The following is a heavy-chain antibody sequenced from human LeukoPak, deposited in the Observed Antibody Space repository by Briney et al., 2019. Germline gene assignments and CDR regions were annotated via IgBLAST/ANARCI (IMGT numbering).Heavy chain of an antibody. D-gene: IGHD3-10*01. V-gene: IGHV1-2*04. CDR3: ARGYYYGSGTYPNWFDP. J-gene: IGHJ5*02. Sequence: ASVKVSCKASGYTFSGYYIHWVRQAPGQGLEWMGRINPNSGGTNYAQKFQGWVTMTRDTSISTAYMELSRLRSDDTAVYYCARGYYYGSGTYPNWFDPWGQGTLVTVSS. CDR1: GYTFSGYY. CDR2: INPNSGGT.